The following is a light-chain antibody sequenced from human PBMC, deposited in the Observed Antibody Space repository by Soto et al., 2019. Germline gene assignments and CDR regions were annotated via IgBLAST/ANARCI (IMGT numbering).Light chain of an antibody. CDR1: SSDVGAYNY. CDR2: EVS. Sequence: QSALTQPPSASGSPGQSVTISCTGTSSDVGAYNYVSWYQQHPGKAPKVLIYEVSKRPSGVPDRFSGSKSGNTASLTVSGLQAEDEADYYCPSYAGSNNHVVFGGGTKLTVL. V-gene: IGLV2-8*01. J-gene: IGLJ2*01. CDR3: PSYAGSNNHVV.